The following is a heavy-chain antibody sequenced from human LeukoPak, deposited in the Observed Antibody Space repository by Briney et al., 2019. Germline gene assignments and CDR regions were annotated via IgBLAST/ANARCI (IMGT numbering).Heavy chain of an antibody. CDR3: ARHVYGSGTIQRVSNYYYGMDV. V-gene: IGHV1-18*01. J-gene: IGHJ6*02. CDR1: GYTFSNYG. Sequence: GASVKVSCKASGYTFSNYGISWVRQASGEGLEWMGWISTYNGNADYAQRFQGRVTMTTDTSTSTSYMELRSLRSDDTAVYYCARHVYGSGTIQRVSNYYYGMDVWGQGTTVTVSS. CDR2: ISTYNGNA. D-gene: IGHD3-10*01.